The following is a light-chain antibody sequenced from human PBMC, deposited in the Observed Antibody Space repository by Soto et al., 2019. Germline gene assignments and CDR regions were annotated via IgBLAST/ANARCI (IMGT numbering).Light chain of an antibody. Sequence: QSALTQPASVSGSPGQSITISCTGTSSDLGSFNLVSWYQLHPGKAPKLIIYEVAERPSGVSLRFSGSKSGNTASLTISGLQGEDEGDYYCCSYAESGKAVFGGGTKLTVL. V-gene: IGLV2-23*02. CDR2: EVA. CDR3: CSYAESGKAV. CDR1: SSDLGSFNL. J-gene: IGLJ2*01.